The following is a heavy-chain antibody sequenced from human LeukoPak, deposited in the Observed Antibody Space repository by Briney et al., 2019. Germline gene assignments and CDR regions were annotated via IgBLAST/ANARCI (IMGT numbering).Heavy chain of an antibody. CDR1: GGSISSSSYY. D-gene: IGHD3-10*01. J-gene: IGHJ6*03. V-gene: IGHV4-39*07. CDR3: ARAGDGSLYYYYYMDV. CDR2: IYYSGST. Sequence: NTSETLSLTCTVSGGSISSSSYYWGWIRQPPGKGLEWFGRIYYSGSTYYNPSLKSRVTISVDTSKNQFSLTLSSVTAADTAVCYCARAGDGSLYYYYYMDVWGKGTTVTVSS.